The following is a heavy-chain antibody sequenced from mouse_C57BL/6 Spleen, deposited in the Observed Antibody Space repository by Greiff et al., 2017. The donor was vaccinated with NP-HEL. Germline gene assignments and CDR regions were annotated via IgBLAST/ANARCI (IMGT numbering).Heavy chain of an antibody. J-gene: IGHJ2*01. D-gene: IGHD1-1*01. CDR3: AREDYYGSSYGY. CDR2: IDPSDSET. V-gene: IGHV1-52*01. Sequence: QVQLQHPGAELVRPGSSVKLSCKASGYTFTSYWMHWVKQRPIQGLEWIGNIDPSDSETHYNQKFKDKATLTVDKSSSTAYMQLSSLTSEDSAVYYCAREDYYGSSYGYWGQGSTLTVSS. CDR1: GYTFTSYW.